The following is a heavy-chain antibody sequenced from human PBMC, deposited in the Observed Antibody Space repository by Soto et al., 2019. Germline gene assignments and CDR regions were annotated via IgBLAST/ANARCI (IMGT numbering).Heavy chain of an antibody. Sequence: RGSLRLSCAASGFTFSGYGMRFCGHSPFKGLEWVAVISYDGNNKYYADSVKGRFTISRDNSKNTLYLQMNSLRAEDTAVYYCAKGGRGTYYYYYGMDVWGQGTTVTVSS. CDR2: ISYDGNNK. V-gene: IGHV3-30*18. CDR1: GFTFSGYG. J-gene: IGHJ6*02. D-gene: IGHD1-1*01. CDR3: AKGGRGTYYYYYGMDV.